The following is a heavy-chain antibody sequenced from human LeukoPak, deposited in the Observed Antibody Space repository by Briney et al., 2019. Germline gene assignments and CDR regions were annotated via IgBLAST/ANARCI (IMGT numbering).Heavy chain of an antibody. D-gene: IGHD6-6*01. CDR2: INPSGGST. Sequence: ASVKVSCKASGYTFTSYYMHWVRQAPGQGLEWMGIINPSGGSTSYAQKFQGRVTMTRDMSTSTVYMELSSLRSEDTAVYYCARVRSSATVYNWFDPWGQGTLVTVSS. V-gene: IGHV1-46*01. CDR1: GYTFTSYY. J-gene: IGHJ5*02. CDR3: ARVRSSATVYNWFDP.